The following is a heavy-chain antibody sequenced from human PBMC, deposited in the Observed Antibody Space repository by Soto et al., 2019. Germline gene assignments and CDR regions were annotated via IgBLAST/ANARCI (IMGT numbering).Heavy chain of an antibody. V-gene: IGHV4-34*01. CDR1: GGSFSGYY. J-gene: IGHJ4*02. Sequence: QVQLQQGGAGLLKPSETLSLTCAVYGGSFSGYYWSWIRQPPGKGLEWIGEINHSGSTNYNPSLKSRVTISVDTSKNQFSLKLSSVTAADTAVYYCAREVYYGSGSYYKGSPDYWGQGTLVTVSS. D-gene: IGHD3-10*01. CDR3: AREVYYGSGSYYKGSPDY. CDR2: INHSGST.